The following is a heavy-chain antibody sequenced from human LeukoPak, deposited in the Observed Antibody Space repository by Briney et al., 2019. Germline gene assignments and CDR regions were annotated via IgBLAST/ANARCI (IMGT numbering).Heavy chain of an antibody. D-gene: IGHD6-13*01. CDR2: ISWNSGSM. V-gene: IGHV3-9*01. CDR1: GFTVSSNY. J-gene: IGHJ4*02. CDR3: ARVQSGGGLAAAGPFDY. Sequence: GGSLRLSCAASGFTVSSNYMSWVRQAPGKGLEWVSGISWNSGSMEYADSVKGRFTISRDNAKSSLYLQMNSLRVEDTALYYCARVQSGGGLAAAGPFDYWGQGTLVTVSS.